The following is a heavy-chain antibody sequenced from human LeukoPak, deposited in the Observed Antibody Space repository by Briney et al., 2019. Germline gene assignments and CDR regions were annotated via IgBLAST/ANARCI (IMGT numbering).Heavy chain of an antibody. CDR3: ATTSNYYDSSGYYAPIDY. V-gene: IGHV1-18*01. D-gene: IGHD3-22*01. CDR1: GYTFTSYD. J-gene: IGHJ4*02. CDR2: ISAYNGNT. Sequence: ASVKVSCKASGYTFTSYDINWVRQATGQGLEWMGWISAYNGNTNYAQKLQGRVTMTTDTSTSTAYMELRSLRSDDTAVYYCATTSNYYDSSGYYAPIDYWGQGTLVTVSS.